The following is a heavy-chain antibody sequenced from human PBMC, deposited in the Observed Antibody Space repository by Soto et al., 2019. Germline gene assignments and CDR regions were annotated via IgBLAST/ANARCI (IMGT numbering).Heavy chain of an antibody. V-gene: IGHV1-18*01. CDR3: ARDRTVATWAFFDY. J-gene: IGHJ4*02. Sequence: ASVKVSCTASGYTFRNYGISWLRQAPGQGLEWMGWISAYNGNKNYAQKFQGRVTVTTDTSTNTAYMELRSLRSDDTALYYCARDRTVATWAFFDYWGQGTLVTVSS. CDR2: ISAYNGNK. D-gene: IGHD4-17*01. CDR1: GYTFRNYG.